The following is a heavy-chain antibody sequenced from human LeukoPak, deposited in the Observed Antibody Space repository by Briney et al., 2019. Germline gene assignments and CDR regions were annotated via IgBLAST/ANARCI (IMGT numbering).Heavy chain of an antibody. CDR1: GGSISSYY. V-gene: IGHV4-4*07. CDR3: ARNSCSGGSCYENRGYFDY. Sequence: SETLSLTCTVSGGSISSYYWSWIRQPAGKGLEWIGRIYTGGSTNYNPSLKSRVTMSVDTSKNQFSLKLSSVTAADTAVYYCARNSCSGGSCYENRGYFDYWGQGTLVTVSS. J-gene: IGHJ4*02. CDR2: IYTGGST. D-gene: IGHD2-15*01.